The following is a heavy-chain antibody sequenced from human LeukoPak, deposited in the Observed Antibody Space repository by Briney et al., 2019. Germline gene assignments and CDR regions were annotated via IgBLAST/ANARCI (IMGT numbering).Heavy chain of an antibody. CDR2: IYYSGST. CDR1: GGSISSYY. J-gene: IGHJ6*02. D-gene: IGHD5-12*01. CDR3: ARSGYDRLIYYYYGMDV. Sequence: PSETLSLTCTVSGGSISSYYWSWIRQPPGKGLEWIGYIYYSGSTNYNPSLKSRVTISVDTSKNQFSLKLSSVTAADTAVYYCARSGYDRLIYYYYGMDVWGQGTTVTVSS. V-gene: IGHV4-59*12.